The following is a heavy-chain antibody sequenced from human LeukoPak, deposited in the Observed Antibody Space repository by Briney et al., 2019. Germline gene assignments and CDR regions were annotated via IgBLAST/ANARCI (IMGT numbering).Heavy chain of an antibody. D-gene: IGHD5-24*01. CDR1: GFTFSSYA. CDR3: AMDSAWLPLKFDY. Sequence: GGSLRLSCAASGFTFSSYAMSWVRQAPGKGLEWVSGISGSGGSTYYADSVKGRFTISRDNSKNTLYLQMNSLRAEDTAVYYCAMDSAWLPLKFDYWGPGTLVAVST. CDR2: ISGSGGST. V-gene: IGHV3-23*01. J-gene: IGHJ4*02.